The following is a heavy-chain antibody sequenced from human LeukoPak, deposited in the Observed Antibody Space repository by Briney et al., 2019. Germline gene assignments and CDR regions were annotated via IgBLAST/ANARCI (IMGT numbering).Heavy chain of an antibody. Sequence: GGSLRLSCAASGFTFSSYAMSWVRQAPGKGLEWVSAISSSGSTIYYADSVKGRFTISRDNAKDSLYLQMNSLRAEDTAVYYCARAKSGYSYGDWFDPWGQGTLVTVSS. CDR3: ARAKSGYSYGDWFDP. CDR1: GFTFSSYA. CDR2: ISSSGSTI. J-gene: IGHJ5*02. V-gene: IGHV3-21*04. D-gene: IGHD5-18*01.